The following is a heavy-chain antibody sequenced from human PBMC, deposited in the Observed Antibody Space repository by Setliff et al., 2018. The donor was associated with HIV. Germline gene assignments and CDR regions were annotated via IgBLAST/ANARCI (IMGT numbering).Heavy chain of an antibody. CDR1: GDPTSSSSSY. D-gene: IGHD5-18*01. CDR3: ARTRGYTYGYIDS. CDR2: IYYSGST. Sequence: ASETLSLTCTVSGDPTSSSSSYWGWIRQPPGKGLEWIGSIYYSGSTYYNPSLKSRVTISVDTSKNQFSLKLNSVTAADTAVYYCARTRGYTYGYIDSWAQGTLVTVSS. V-gene: IGHV4-39*01. J-gene: IGHJ4*02.